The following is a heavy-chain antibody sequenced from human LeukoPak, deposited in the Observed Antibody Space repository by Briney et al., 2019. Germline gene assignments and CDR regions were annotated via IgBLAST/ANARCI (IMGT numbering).Heavy chain of an antibody. Sequence: GRSLRLSCAASGFTFSSYGMHWVRQAPGKGLEWVAVISYDGSNKYYADSVKGRFTISRDNSKNTLYLQMGSLRAEDMAVYYCARVSWNDAYWDQGTLVTVSS. CDR3: ARVSWNDAY. J-gene: IGHJ4*02. V-gene: IGHV3-30*03. D-gene: IGHD1-1*01. CDR2: ISYDGSNK. CDR1: GFTFSSYG.